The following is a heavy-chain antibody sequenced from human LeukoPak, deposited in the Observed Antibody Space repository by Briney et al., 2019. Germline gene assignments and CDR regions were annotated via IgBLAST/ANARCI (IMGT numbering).Heavy chain of an antibody. CDR3: AKMRAASYYFDY. CDR1: GFTFSSYA. J-gene: IGHJ4*02. V-gene: IGHV3-23*01. D-gene: IGHD6-6*01. CDR2: ISGSGGST. Sequence: GGSLRLSCAASGFTFSSYAMSWVRQAPGKGLEWVSAISGSGGSTYYADSVKGRSTISRDNSKNTLYLQMNSLRAEDTAVYYCAKMRAASYYFDYWGQGTLVTVSS.